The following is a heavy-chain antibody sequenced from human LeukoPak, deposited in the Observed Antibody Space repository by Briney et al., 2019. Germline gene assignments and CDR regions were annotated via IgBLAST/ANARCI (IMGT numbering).Heavy chain of an antibody. J-gene: IGHJ4*02. CDR3: ARGASGNYPDF. Sequence: ASVKVSCKASGYTFTAYYIHWVRQAPGQGLEWMGRINPNSGGTNYAQNFQGRVTTTRDTSISTAYMELSRLRSDDTAVYYCARGASGNYPDFWGQGTLVTVSS. CDR2: INPNSGGT. V-gene: IGHV1-2*06. CDR1: GYTFTAYY. D-gene: IGHD1-26*01.